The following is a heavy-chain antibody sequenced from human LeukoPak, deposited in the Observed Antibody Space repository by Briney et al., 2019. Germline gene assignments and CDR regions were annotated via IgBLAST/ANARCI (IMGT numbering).Heavy chain of an antibody. V-gene: IGHV3-11*06. CDR1: GFTFSDYS. D-gene: IGHD2-2*01. Sequence: GGSLRLSCAASGFTFSDYSMNWIRQAPGKGLEWISYIGIDSGNTNYADSVKGRFTISGDKAKNSLYLQMNSLGAEDTAVYYCARDLRMGDIVVVPAGVYWGQGTLVTVSS. CDR2: IGIDSGNT. J-gene: IGHJ4*02. CDR3: ARDLRMGDIVVVPAGVY.